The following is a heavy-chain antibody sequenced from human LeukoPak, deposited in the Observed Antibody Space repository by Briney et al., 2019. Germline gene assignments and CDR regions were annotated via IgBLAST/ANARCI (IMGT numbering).Heavy chain of an antibody. D-gene: IGHD6-13*01. V-gene: IGHV3-9*01. CDR3: AKDSSSWYDYFDN. CDR2: ISWNSGSI. Sequence: GGSLRLSCAASGFTFDDYAMHWVRQAPGQGLEWVSGISWNSGSIGYAESVKGRFTISRDNAKNSLYLQMNSLRAEDTALYYCAKDSSSWYDYFDNWGQGTLVTVSS. J-gene: IGHJ4*02. CDR1: GFTFDDYA.